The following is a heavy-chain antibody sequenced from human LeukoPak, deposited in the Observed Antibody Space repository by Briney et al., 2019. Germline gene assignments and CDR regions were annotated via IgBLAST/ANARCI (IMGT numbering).Heavy chain of an antibody. Sequence: GESLKISCKGSGYSFTSFWIAWVRQMLGKGLEWMGIIYPGDSDTRYSPSFQGQVTISADKSISTAYLQWSNLKASDTAMYYCARSYGPRGAFDIWGQGAMVTVSS. CDR1: GYSFTSFW. CDR3: ARSYGPRGAFDI. V-gene: IGHV5-51*01. J-gene: IGHJ3*02. D-gene: IGHD4-17*01. CDR2: IYPGDSDT.